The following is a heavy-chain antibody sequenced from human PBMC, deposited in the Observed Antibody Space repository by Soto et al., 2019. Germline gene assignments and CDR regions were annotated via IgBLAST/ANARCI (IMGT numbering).Heavy chain of an antibody. CDR1: GGTFSNYA. J-gene: IGHJ4*02. Sequence: QVQLVQSGAEVKKPGSSVKVSCKASGGTFSNYAITWVRQAPGQGLEWMGGIIPIFDTTNYAQNFQGRVTSTADESTSTAYMELSSLRSEDTAVYYCARGPITLVRGIIIGGYDYWGQVTLVTVSS. D-gene: IGHD3-10*01. CDR3: ARGPITLVRGIIIGGYDY. CDR2: IIPIFDTT. V-gene: IGHV1-69*01.